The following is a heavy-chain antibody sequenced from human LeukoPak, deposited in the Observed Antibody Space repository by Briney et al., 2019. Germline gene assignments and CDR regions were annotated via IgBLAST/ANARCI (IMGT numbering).Heavy chain of an antibody. CDR2: ISSGSSYI. CDR3: ASIVDSSGYYYSGDV. V-gene: IGHV3-21*01. D-gene: IGHD3-22*01. CDR1: GFTFSSYS. Sequence: SGGSLRLSCAASGFTFSSYSMNWVRQAPGKGLEWVSSISSGSSYIYYADSVKGRFTISRDNAKNSLYLQMNSLRAEDTAVYYCASIVDSSGYYYSGDVWGQGTTVTVSS. J-gene: IGHJ6*02.